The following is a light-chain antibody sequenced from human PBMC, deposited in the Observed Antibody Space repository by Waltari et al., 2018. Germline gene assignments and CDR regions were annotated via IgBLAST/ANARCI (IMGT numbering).Light chain of an antibody. CDR2: RNT. J-gene: IGLJ1*01. Sequence: QSVLTQPPSVSGAPGQGVTISCAGNSSNIGAPYDVQWYRHLPGPAPNLLTCRNTPRPSGVPDRFSGSKSGTSASLAISGLQSEDEADYYCAAWDDSLNGPVFGTGTKVTVL. V-gene: IGLV1-44*01. CDR1: SSNIGAPYD. CDR3: AAWDDSLNGPV.